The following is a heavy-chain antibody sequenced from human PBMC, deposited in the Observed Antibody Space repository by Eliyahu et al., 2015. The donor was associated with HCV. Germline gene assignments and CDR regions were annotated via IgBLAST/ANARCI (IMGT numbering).Heavy chain of an antibody. D-gene: IGHD2-2*01. CDR3: ARVPGLRYCSSTSCYPTSNWFDP. CDR2: LFRWGP. V-gene: IGHV4-59*01. Sequence: QVQLQESGPGLVKPSETLSLTCTVSGGSISSYYWSWIRQPPGKGLEWIGDFLFRWGPPYNPSLKSRVTISVDTSKNQFSLKLSSVTAADTAVYYCARVPGLRYCSSTSCYPTSNWFDPWGQGTLVTVSS. J-gene: IGHJ5*02. CDR1: GGSISSYY.